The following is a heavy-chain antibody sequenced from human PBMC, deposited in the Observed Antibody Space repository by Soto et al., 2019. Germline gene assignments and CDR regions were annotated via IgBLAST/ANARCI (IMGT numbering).Heavy chain of an antibody. CDR1: GGTFSDYA. CDR3: ARGLVGATCDDY. J-gene: IGHJ4*02. CDR2: IVPSFGTG. Sequence: QVLLVQSGAEVKKPGSSVKVSCKASGGTFSDYAISWVRQAPGHGLEGMGGIVPSFGTGNHAQKFQGRVTVTADEATSTAYMELSSLRPEDTAGYYWARGLVGATCDDYWGQGTLVTVSS. V-gene: IGHV1-69*01. D-gene: IGHD1-26*01.